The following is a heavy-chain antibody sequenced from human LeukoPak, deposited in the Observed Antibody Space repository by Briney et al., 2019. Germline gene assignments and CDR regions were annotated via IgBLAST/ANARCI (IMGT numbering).Heavy chain of an antibody. CDR1: GFNFRDHW. Sequence: GGSLRLSCAGSGFNFRDHWMSWLRQAPGKGPEWVAHIKPDGSEKYYVDSVKGRLIISRDDARNSLSLQMNSLRADDTAVYYCAMKAVPRPRLHDAFDFWGQGTVVSVSS. V-gene: IGHV3-7*03. D-gene: IGHD5-24*01. CDR2: IKPDGSEK. CDR3: AMKAVPRPRLHDAFDF. J-gene: IGHJ3*01.